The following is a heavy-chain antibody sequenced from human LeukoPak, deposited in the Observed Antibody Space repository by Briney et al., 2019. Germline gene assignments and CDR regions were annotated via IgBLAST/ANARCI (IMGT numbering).Heavy chain of an antibody. CDR3: ARDEVRFPRVFQH. Sequence: PSETLSLTCTVSGDSINNYYWNWIRQPPGKGLEWIGYSYYSGSTNYNPSLTSRVTISIDTSKKHFSLKLSSVTAADTAVYYCARDEVRFPRVFQHWGQGTLVTVSS. J-gene: IGHJ1*01. CDR2: SYYSGST. D-gene: IGHD3-10*01. CDR1: GDSINNYY. V-gene: IGHV4-59*01.